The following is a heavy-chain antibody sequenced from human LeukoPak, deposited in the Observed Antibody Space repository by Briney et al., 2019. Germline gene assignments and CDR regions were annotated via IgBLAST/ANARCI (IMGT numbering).Heavy chain of an antibody. V-gene: IGHV3-13*01. CDR2: IGTAGDT. D-gene: IGHD6-6*01. J-gene: IGHJ6*02. Sequence: GGSLRLSCAASGFTFSSYDMHWVRQAPGKGLEWVSAIGTAGDTYYPGSVKGRFTISRENAKNSLYLQMNSLRAGDTAVYYCARALASSSGPYYYYGMDVWGQGTTVTVSS. CDR3: ARALASSSGPYYYYGMDV. CDR1: GFTFSSYD.